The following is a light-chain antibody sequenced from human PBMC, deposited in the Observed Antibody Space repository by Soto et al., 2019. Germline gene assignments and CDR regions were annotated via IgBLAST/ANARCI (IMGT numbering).Light chain of an antibody. CDR2: AAS. J-gene: IGKJ2*01. CDR1: QSINSY. CDR3: QESYSTPDT. Sequence: DIQMTQSPSSLSASVGDRVTITCRASQSINSYLNWYQQKPGKAPKLLIYAASSLKSGVPSRFIGSGSGTDFTLTISSLQPEDFATYYCQESYSTPDTFGQGTKLEI. V-gene: IGKV1-39*01.